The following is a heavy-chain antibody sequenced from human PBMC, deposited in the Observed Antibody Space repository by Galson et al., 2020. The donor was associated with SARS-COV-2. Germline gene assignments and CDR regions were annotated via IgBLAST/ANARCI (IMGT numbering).Heavy chain of an antibody. CDR2: ISNDGSNE. CDR1: GISFRIYA. J-gene: IGHJ2*01. D-gene: IGHD2-8*01. Sequence: GESLKISCAASGISFRIYAMHWVRQAPGKGLEWVAVISNDGSNEDYADSVKGRFTISRDNSKNTLYLQMNSLRADDTAVYYCTRDNGFRYWFFDLWGRGTLVTVSS. CDR3: TRDNGFRYWFFDL. V-gene: IGHV3-30*03.